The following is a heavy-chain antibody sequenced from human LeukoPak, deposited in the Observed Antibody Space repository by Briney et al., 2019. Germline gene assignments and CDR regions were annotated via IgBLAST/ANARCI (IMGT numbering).Heavy chain of an antibody. CDR2: ISYDGSNK. J-gene: IGHJ4*02. Sequence: GRSLRLSCAASGFTFSSYGMHWVRQAPGKRLEWVAVISYDGSNKYYADSVKGRFTISRDNSKNTLYLQMNSLRAEDTAVYYCAKADKGYWGQGTLVTVSS. V-gene: IGHV3-30*18. D-gene: IGHD2-15*01. CDR1: GFTFSSYG. CDR3: AKADKGY.